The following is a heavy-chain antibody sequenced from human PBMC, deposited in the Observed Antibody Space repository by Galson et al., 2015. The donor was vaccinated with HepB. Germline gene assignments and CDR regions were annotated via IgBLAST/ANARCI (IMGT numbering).Heavy chain of an antibody. J-gene: IGHJ4*02. D-gene: IGHD6-19*01. CDR2: IYYSGST. CDR3: ARHQGEYSSGLAY. CDR1: TFSSYA. V-gene: IGHV4-39*01. Sequence: TFSSYAMSWVRQPPGKGLECIGSIYYSGSTYYNPSLKSRVTISVDTSKNQFSLKLTSVTAADTAVYYCARHQGEYSSGLAYWGQGTLVTVSS.